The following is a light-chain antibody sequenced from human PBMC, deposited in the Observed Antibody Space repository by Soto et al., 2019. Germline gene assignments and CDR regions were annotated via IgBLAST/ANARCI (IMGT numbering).Light chain of an antibody. J-gene: IGKJ4*01. CDR2: DVS. CDR3: MQRLQLPLT. V-gene: IGKV2D-29*01. Sequence: DIVMTQTPLSLSVTPGQPASISCKSSQSLLDSDGKTFLYWYVHKPGHPPQLLIYDVSNRFAGVPDRLSGSGSGTDFTLEISRVEADDVARYYCMQRLQLPLTFGGATNVDIK. CDR1: QSLLDSDGKTF.